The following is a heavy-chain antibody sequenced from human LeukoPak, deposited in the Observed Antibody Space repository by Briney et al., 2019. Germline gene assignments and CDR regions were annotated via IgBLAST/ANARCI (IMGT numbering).Heavy chain of an antibody. CDR3: ARVSSSSSWEPYFDY. J-gene: IGHJ4*02. Sequence: PSETLSLTCTVSGGSISSYYWSWIRQPPGKGLEWIGYIYYSGSTNYNPSLKSRVTISVDTSKNQFSLRLSSVTAADTAVYYCARVSSSSSWEPYFDYWGQGTLVTVSS. V-gene: IGHV4-59*01. CDR2: IYYSGST. D-gene: IGHD6-13*01. CDR1: GGSISSYY.